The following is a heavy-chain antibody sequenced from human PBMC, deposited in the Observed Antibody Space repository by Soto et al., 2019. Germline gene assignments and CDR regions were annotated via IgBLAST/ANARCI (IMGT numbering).Heavy chain of an antibody. D-gene: IGHD2-2*01. CDR2: ISAYNGNT. CDR1: GYTFTSYG. J-gene: IGHJ6*02. V-gene: IGHV1-18*04. CDR3: ARVEDIVVVPAALTYYYYGMDV. Sequence: QVPLVQSGAEVKKPGASVKVSCKASGYTFTSYGISWVRQAPGQGLEWMGWISAYNGNTNYAQKLQGRVTMTTDTSTSTADMELRSLRSDDTAVYYCARVEDIVVVPAALTYYYYGMDVWGQGTTVTVSS.